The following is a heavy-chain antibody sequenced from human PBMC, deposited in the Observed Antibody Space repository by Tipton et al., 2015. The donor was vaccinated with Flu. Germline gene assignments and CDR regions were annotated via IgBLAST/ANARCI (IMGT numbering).Heavy chain of an antibody. CDR2: VSRSGST. CDR3: ARMEWTVTTPRYFDL. D-gene: IGHD3-3*01. Sequence: TLSLTCAVSGDSISSDYHWGWIRQFPGKGLEWIGTVSRSGSTIYNPSLKSRVTISMDTSKSQFSLKLSSMTAADTAVYYCARMEWTVTTPRYFDLWGRGTLVTVSS. CDR1: GDSISSDYH. J-gene: IGHJ2*01. V-gene: IGHV4-38-2*01.